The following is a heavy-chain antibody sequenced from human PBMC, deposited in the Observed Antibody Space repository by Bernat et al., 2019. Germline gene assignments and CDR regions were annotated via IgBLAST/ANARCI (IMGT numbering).Heavy chain of an antibody. CDR3: TTVQFEDSSGYSP. J-gene: IGHJ5*02. CDR1: GFTFSNAW. V-gene: IGHV3-15*01. CDR2: IKSKTDGGTT. Sequence: VQLVESGGGLVKPGGSLRLSCAASGFTFSNAWMSWVRQAPGKGLEWVGRIKSKTDGGTTDYAAPVKGRFTISRDDSKNTLYLQMNSLKTEDTAVYYCTTVQFEDSSGYSPWGQGTLVTVSS. D-gene: IGHD3-22*01.